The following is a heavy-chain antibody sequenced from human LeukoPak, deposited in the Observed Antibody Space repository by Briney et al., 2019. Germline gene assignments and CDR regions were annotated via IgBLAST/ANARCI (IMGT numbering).Heavy chain of an antibody. J-gene: IGHJ3*02. CDR2: INPNSGDT. Sequence: GASVKVSCKASGYTFTDYYMHWVRQAPGQGFEWLGWINPNSGDTNYPEKFRGRVTKTCDMSITTAYMELSRLTSDDTAVYYCARNLYTPSGWTDVFEIWGQGTMVTVAS. CDR3: ARNLYTPSGWTDVFEI. CDR1: GYTFTDYY. V-gene: IGHV1-2*02. D-gene: IGHD6-19*01.